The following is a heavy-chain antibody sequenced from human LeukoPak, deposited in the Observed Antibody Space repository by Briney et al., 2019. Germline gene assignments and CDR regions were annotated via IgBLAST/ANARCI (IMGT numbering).Heavy chain of an antibody. V-gene: IGHV4-59*08. J-gene: IGHJ3*02. CDR1: GGSFSGYY. CDR2: IYYSGST. CDR3: ARHGRGYCSSTSCNDAFDI. Sequence: SETLSLTCAVYGGSFSGYYWSWIRQPPGKGLEWIGYIYYSGSTNYNPSLKSRVTISVDTSKNQFSLKLSSVTAADTAVYYCARHGRGYCSSTSCNDAFDIWGQGTMVTVSS. D-gene: IGHD2-2*01.